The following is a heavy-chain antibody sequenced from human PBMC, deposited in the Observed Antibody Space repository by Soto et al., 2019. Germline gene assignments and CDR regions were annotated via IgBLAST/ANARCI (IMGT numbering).Heavy chain of an antibody. D-gene: IGHD3-10*01. V-gene: IGHV1-69*04. CDR1: GGTFSSYT. CDR2: IIPILGIA. CDR3: ARDPMVRGPEDFYYYYYMDV. Sequence: SVKVSCKASGGTFSSYTISWVRQAPGQGLEWMGRIIPILGIANYAQKFQGRVTITADKSTSTAYMELSSLRSEDTAVYYCARDPMVRGPEDFYYYYYMDVWGKGTTVTVSS. J-gene: IGHJ6*03.